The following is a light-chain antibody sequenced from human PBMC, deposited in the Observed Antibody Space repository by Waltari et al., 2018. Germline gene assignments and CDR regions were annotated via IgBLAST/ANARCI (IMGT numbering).Light chain of an antibody. CDR3: QQYYSTPWT. Sequence: DIQMTQSPSPLSTPVADRGTLTCRASQGISISLAWDQQKPGKAPKLLLYAASRLASGVPSKFSGSGSGTDYTLTISSLQPVDFATYYCQQYYSTPWTFGQGTKVEIK. CDR1: QGISIS. J-gene: IGKJ1*01. CDR2: AAS. V-gene: IGKV1-NL1*01.